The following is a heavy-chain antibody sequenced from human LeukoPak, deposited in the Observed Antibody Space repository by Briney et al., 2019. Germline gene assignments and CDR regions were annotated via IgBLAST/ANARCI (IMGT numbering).Heavy chain of an antibody. CDR1: GFTFSSYW. V-gene: IGHV3-74*01. CDR2: ISSDGSST. CDR3: AKGLGPYYYYYYRRDV. Sequence: GGSLRLSCAASGFTFSSYWMHWVRQAPGKGLVWVSRISSDGSSTSYADSVKGRFTISRDNAKNTLFLQMNSLRAQDTAVYYCAKGLGPYYYYYYRRDVWGQGTTVTVSS. J-gene: IGHJ6*02. D-gene: IGHD3-16*01.